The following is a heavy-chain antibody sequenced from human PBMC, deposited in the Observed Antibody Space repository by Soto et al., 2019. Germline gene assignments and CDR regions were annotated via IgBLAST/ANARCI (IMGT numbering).Heavy chain of an antibody. D-gene: IGHD2-2*01. CDR2: ISSSSTI. J-gene: IGHJ4*02. Sequence: GGSLRLSCAASGFTFSSYSMNWVRQAPGKGLEWVSYISSSSTIYYADSVKGRFTISRDNAKNSLYLQMNSLRAEDTAVYYCARGDIVVVPAAMRGYYFDYWGQGTLVTVSS. CDR1: GFTFSSYS. CDR3: ARGDIVVVPAAMRGYYFDY. V-gene: IGHV3-48*01.